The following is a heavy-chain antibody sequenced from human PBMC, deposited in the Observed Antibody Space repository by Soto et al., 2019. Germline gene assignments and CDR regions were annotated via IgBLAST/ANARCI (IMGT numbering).Heavy chain of an antibody. D-gene: IGHD3-10*01. V-gene: IGHV4-31*03. Sequence: QVQLQESGPGLVKPSQTLSLTCTVSGGSISSGGYYWSWIRQYPGKGLEWIGYIYYSGSTYYNPSLKSRVTISVDTSKNQFSLNLNSVTAADTAVYYCARVSLWFGEFHFYAFDLWGQGTMVNVSS. J-gene: IGHJ3*01. CDR2: IYYSGST. CDR1: GGSISSGGYY. CDR3: ARVSLWFGEFHFYAFDL.